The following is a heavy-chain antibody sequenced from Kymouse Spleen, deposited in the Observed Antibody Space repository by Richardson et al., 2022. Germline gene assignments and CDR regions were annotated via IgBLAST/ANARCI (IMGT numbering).Heavy chain of an antibody. CDR3: AREEVELYFDY. V-gene: IGHV4-34*01. D-gene: IGHD1-7*01. Sequence: QVQLQQWGAGLLKPSETLSLTCAVYGGSFSGYYWSWIRQPPGKGLEWIGEINHSGSTNYNPSLKSRVTISVDTSKNQFSLKLSSVTAADTAVYYCAREEVELYFDYWGQGTLVTVSS. J-gene: IGHJ4*02. CDR2: INHSGST. CDR1: GGSFSGYY.